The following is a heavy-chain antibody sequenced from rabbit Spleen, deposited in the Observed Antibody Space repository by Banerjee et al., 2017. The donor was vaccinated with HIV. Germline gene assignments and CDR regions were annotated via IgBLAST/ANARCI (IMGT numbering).Heavy chain of an antibody. J-gene: IGHJ6*01. CDR1: GFSFTDKDV. Sequence: QSLEESGGDLVKPGASLTLTCTASGFSFTDKDVMCWVRQAPGKGLEWIACINTRSGNTVYASWVNGRFTISKTSSTTVPLQMTSLTAADTATYFCARGSAAMTMMITGYYLSLWGQGTLVTVS. D-gene: IGHD2-1*01. CDR3: ARGSAAMTMMITGYYLSL. CDR2: INTRSGNT. V-gene: IGHV1S40*01.